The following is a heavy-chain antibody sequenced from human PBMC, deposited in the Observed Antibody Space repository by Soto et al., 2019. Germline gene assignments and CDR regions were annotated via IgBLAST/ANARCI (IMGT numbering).Heavy chain of an antibody. D-gene: IGHD2-15*01. Sequence: EVQLVESGGGVVQPGGSLRLSCAASGFTFSNYDMHWVRQVTGKGLEWVSTIGTAGDTDYPGSVKGRITISTENAKNSVYLQMNSLRAEDTAVYFCARGRLISLYSFDYWGQGTLVTVSS. J-gene: IGHJ4*02. CDR2: IGTAGDT. V-gene: IGHV3-13*01. CDR1: GFTFSNYD. CDR3: ARGRLISLYSFDY.